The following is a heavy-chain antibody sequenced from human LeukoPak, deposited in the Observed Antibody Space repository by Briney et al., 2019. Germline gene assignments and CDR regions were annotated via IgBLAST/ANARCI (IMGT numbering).Heavy chain of an antibody. CDR1: GFTLSSYG. CDR2: ISYDGSNK. J-gene: IGHJ5*02. V-gene: IGHV3-30*18. D-gene: IGHD6-19*01. CDR3: AKGPWRQWLVRWFDP. Sequence: PGGSLRLSCAASGFTLSSYGMHWFRQAPGKGLEWVAVISYDGSNKYYADSVKGRFTISRDNSKNTLYLQMNSLRAEDTAVYYCAKGPWRQWLVRWFDPWGQGTLVTVSS.